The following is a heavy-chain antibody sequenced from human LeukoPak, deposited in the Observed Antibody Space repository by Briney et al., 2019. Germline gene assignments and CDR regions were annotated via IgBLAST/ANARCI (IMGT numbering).Heavy chain of an antibody. CDR1: GFTFSSYG. V-gene: IGHV3-33*01. Sequence: GGSLRLSCAASGFTFSSYGMHWVRQAPGKGLEWVAVIWYDGSNKYYADSVKGRFTISRDNSKNTLYLQMNSLRAEDTAVYYCARVAPRTTVVTRVGYYFDYWGQGTLVTVSS. CDR3: ARVAPRTTVVTRVGYYFDY. CDR2: IWYDGSNK. J-gene: IGHJ4*02. D-gene: IGHD4-23*01.